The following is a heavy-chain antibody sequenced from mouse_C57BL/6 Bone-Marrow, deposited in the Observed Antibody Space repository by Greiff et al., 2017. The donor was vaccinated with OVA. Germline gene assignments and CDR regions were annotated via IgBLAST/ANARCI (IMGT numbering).Heavy chain of an antibody. CDR3: ARSFPLAY. J-gene: IGHJ3*01. CDR2: IYPRSGNT. CDR1: GYTFTSYG. D-gene: IGHD1-2*01. V-gene: IGHV1-81*01. Sequence: VHLVESGAELARPGASVKLSCKASGYTFTSYGISWVKQRTGQGLEWIGEIYPRSGNTYYNEKFKGKATLTADKSSSTAYMELRSLTSEDSAVYFCARSFPLAYWGQGTLVTVSA.